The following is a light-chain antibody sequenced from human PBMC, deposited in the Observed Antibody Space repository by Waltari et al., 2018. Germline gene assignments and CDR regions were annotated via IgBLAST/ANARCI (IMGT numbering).Light chain of an antibody. CDR2: DAS. Sequence: EIVLTQSPATLSLSPGERATLSCRASQSVSSYLAWYQQKPVQAPRLLIYDASNRATDIPARFSGSGSGTDFTLTISRLEPEDFAVYYWQQRSNWPRAFGGGTKVEIK. J-gene: IGKJ4*01. CDR1: QSVSSY. CDR3: QQRSNWPRA. V-gene: IGKV3-11*01.